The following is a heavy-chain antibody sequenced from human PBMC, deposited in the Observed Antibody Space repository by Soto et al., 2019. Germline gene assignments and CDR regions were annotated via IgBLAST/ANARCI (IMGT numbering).Heavy chain of an antibody. CDR2: IYHSGST. Sequence: QVQLQESGPGLLKPSGTLSLTCAVSGGSISSSNWWSWVRQPPGKGLEWIGEIYHSGSTNYNPSLKSRVTISVDKSKNQFSLKLSSVTAADTAVYYCARGMQQQCLDYYYGMDVWGQGTTVTVSS. CDR1: GGSISSSNW. J-gene: IGHJ6*02. CDR3: ARGMQQQCLDYYYGMDV. D-gene: IGHD6-13*01. V-gene: IGHV4-4*02.